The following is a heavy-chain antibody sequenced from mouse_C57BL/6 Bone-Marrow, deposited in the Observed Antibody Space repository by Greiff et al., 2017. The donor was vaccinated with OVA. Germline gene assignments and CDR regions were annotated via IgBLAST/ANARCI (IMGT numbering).Heavy chain of an antibody. CDR2: IWSGGST. V-gene: IGHV2-4*01. D-gene: IGHD1-1*01. J-gene: IGHJ1*03. CDR3: AKNYYSSSYGYFDV. CDR1: GFSLTSYG. Sequence: QVQLKQSGPGLVQPSQSLSITCTVSGFSLTSYGVHWVRQPPGKGLEWLGVIWSGGSTDYNAAFISRLSISKDNSKSQVFFKMNSLQADDTAIYYCAKNYYSSSYGYFDVWGTGTTVTVSS.